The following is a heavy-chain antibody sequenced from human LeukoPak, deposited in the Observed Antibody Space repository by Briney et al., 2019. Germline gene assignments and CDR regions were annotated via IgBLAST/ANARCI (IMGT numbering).Heavy chain of an antibody. CDR1: GFTFSRYW. V-gene: IGHV3-74*01. Sequence: GGSLRLSCAASGFTFSRYWIHWVRQAPGKGLEWVSRINSDGSTTTYADSVKGRFTISRDNAKNSLYLQMNSLRAEDTAVYYCARGGSYYPDDYWGQGTLVTVSS. CDR3: ARGGSYYPDDY. D-gene: IGHD1-26*01. J-gene: IGHJ4*02. CDR2: INSDGSTT.